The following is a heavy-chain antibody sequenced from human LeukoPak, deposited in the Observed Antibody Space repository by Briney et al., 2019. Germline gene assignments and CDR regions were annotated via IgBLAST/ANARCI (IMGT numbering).Heavy chain of an antibody. CDR1: GFTVSSNY. CDR3: ARDPSSSSLLSYNWFDP. J-gene: IGHJ5*02. V-gene: IGHV3-53*01. Sequence: PGGSLRLSCAASGFTVSSNYMSWVRQAPGKGLEWVSVIYSGGSTYYADSVKGRFTISRDNSKNTLYLQMNSLRAEDTAVYYCARDPSSSSLLSYNWFDPWGQGTLVTVSS. D-gene: IGHD6-6*01. CDR2: IYSGGST.